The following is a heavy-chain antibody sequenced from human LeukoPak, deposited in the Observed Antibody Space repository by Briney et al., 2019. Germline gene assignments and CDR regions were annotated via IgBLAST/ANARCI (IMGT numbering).Heavy chain of an antibody. V-gene: IGHV4-38-2*01. CDR1: GYSISSGYY. Sequence: KPSETLSLTCAVSGYSISSGYYWGWIRQPPGKGLEWIGSIYHSGSTYYNPSLKSRVTISVDTSKKQFSLRLTSVTAADTAVYYCARRRYYDSSGYNLTYYFDHWGQGILVSVSS. D-gene: IGHD3-22*01. CDR2: IYHSGST. CDR3: ARRRYYDSSGYNLTYYFDH. J-gene: IGHJ4*02.